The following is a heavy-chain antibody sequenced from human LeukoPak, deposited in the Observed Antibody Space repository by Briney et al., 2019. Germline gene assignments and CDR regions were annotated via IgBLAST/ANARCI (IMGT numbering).Heavy chain of an antibody. CDR2: IYSSGST. Sequence: PSETLSFTCTVPGGSISSYYWSWIRQPAGKGLKWIGRIYSSGSTNYNASLKSRVSMSVDTSKNQFSLKLSYVTAADTAVFYCARENSGSYREFDYWGQGTLVSV. CDR3: ARENSGSYREFDY. CDR1: GGSISSYY. J-gene: IGHJ4*02. D-gene: IGHD1-26*01. V-gene: IGHV4-4*07.